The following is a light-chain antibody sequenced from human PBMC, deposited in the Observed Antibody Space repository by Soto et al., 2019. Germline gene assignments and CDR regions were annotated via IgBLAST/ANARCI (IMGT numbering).Light chain of an antibody. J-gene: IGLJ1*01. CDR3: CSYAGSHYV. V-gene: IGLV2-11*01. Sequence: QSALTQPRSVSGSPGQSVTISCTGTSSDVGGYNYVSWYQQHPGKAPKPMIYDVSKRPSGVPDRFSGSKSGNTASLTISGLQAEDEADYYCCSYAGSHYVFGTGTKLTVL. CDR1: SSDVGGYNY. CDR2: DVS.